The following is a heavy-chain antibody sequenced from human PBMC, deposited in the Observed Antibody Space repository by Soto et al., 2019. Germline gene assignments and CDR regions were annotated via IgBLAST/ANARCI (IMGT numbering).Heavy chain of an antibody. CDR2: IIPIFGTA. Sequence: GASVKVSCKASGGTFSSYAISWVRQAPGQGLEWMGGIIPIFGTANYAQKFQGGVTITADKSTSTAYMELSSLRSEDTAVYYCARGVQKLYWFDPWGQGTLVTVSS. CDR3: ARGVQKLYWFDP. J-gene: IGHJ5*02. CDR1: GGTFSSYA. D-gene: IGHD2-15*01. V-gene: IGHV1-69*06.